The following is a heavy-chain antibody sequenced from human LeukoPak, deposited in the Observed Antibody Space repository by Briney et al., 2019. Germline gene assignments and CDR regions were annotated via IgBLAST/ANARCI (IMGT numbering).Heavy chain of an antibody. J-gene: IGHJ4*02. V-gene: IGHV1-8*01. D-gene: IGHD1-26*01. CDR3: VTGVPWD. Sequence: ASVKVSCKASGSTFTTYDFNWVRQAPGQGFEWMGWMNPKTGRTGFAQKFRGRFTMTRNISINTAYLEVTNLRFEDTALYYCVTGVPWDWGQGSLITVSS. CDR1: GSTFTTYD. CDR2: MNPKTGRT.